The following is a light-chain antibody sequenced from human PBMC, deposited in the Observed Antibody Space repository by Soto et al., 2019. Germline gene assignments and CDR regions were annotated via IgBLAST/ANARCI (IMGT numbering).Light chain of an antibody. V-gene: IGKV3-20*01. J-gene: IGKJ1*01. Sequence: EIVLTQSPGTLSLSPGERATLSCRASQSVSSNSLAWYQQRPGQAPRLLIFGASSRATGIPDRFSGSGSGTDFTLTISRLEPEDFAVYHCQQYGGSPWTFCQGTKVEIK. CDR3: QQYGGSPWT. CDR1: QSVSSNS. CDR2: GAS.